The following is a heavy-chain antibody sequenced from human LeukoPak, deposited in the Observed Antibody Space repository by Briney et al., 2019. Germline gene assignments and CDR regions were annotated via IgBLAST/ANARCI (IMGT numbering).Heavy chain of an antibody. D-gene: IGHD3-10*01. J-gene: IGHJ4*02. V-gene: IGHV3-7*03. Sequence: GGSLRLSCAASGFTFSDYSMNWVRQAPGKGLEWVANTKPDEREKYYVDSVKGRFTISRDNAKNSLYLQMNSLRVDDTAVYYCTRDGEGASHYWGQGTLVTASS. CDR1: GFTFSDYS. CDR2: TKPDEREK. CDR3: TRDGEGASHY.